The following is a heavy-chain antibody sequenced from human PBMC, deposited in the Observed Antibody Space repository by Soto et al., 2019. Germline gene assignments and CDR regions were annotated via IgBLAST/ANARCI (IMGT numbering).Heavy chain of an antibody. V-gene: IGHV4-34*01. CDR1: GGSFSGYY. J-gene: IGHJ4*02. CDR3: ARTRGTFDY. Sequence: LSLTCAVYGGSFSGYYWSWIRQPPGKGLEWIGEINHSGSTNYNPSLKSRVTISVDTSKNQFSLKLSSVTAADTAVYYCARTRGTFDYWGQGTLVTVSS. CDR2: INHSGST.